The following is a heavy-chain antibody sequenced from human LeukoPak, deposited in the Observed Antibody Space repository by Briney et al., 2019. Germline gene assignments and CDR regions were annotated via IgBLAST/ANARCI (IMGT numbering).Heavy chain of an antibody. CDR3: ARSGSYFSDY. CDR1: DGSISSYY. Sequence: SETLSLTCTVSDGSISSYYWSWIRQPPGKGLEWIGYIYYSGSTNYNPSLKSRVTISVDTSKNQLSLKLSSVTAADTAVYYCARSGSYFSDYWGQGTLVTVSS. V-gene: IGHV4-59*08. CDR2: IYYSGST. J-gene: IGHJ4*02. D-gene: IGHD1-26*01.